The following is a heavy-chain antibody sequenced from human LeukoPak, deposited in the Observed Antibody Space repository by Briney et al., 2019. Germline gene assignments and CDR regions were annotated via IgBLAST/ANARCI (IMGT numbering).Heavy chain of an antibody. J-gene: IGHJ5*02. CDR3: ARDLTSYSYGEARPNWFDP. Sequence: PSETLSLTCTVSGGSISSSSYYWGWIRQPPGKGLEWIGSIYYSGSTYYNPSLKSRVTISVDTSKNQFSLKLSSVTAADTAVYYCARDLTSYSYGEARPNWFDPWGQGTLVTVSS. CDR2: IYYSGST. D-gene: IGHD5-18*01. V-gene: IGHV4-39*07. CDR1: GGSISSSSYY.